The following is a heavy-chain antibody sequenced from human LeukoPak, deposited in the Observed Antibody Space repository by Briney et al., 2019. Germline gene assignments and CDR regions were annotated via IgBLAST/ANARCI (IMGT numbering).Heavy chain of an antibody. CDR1: GGSFSGYY. CDR3: ARAAVVAAAGRYYYYMDV. Sequence: SETLSLTCAVYGGSFSGYYWSWIRQPPGKGLEWIGEINHSGSTNYNPSLKSRVTISVDTSKNQFSLKLNSVTAADTAVYYCARAAVVAAAGRYYYYMDVWGKGTTVTVSS. CDR2: INHSGST. D-gene: IGHD2-15*01. V-gene: IGHV4-34*01. J-gene: IGHJ6*03.